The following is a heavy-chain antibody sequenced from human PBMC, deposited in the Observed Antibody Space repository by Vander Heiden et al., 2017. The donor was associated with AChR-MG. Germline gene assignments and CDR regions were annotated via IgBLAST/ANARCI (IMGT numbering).Heavy chain of an antibody. J-gene: IGHJ5*02. Sequence: QLQQSGPGLVMPSQTLPLTCPISGDRVPSDTATWNWIRQSPSGGLEWLGRTYYRSKWSKDYAVSVKSRTTINPDTSKNQFSLQLNSVTPEDTAVYYCARGGFNWFDPWGQGTLVTVSS. CDR3: ARGGFNWFDP. V-gene: IGHV6-1*01. CDR2: TYYRSKWSK. D-gene: IGHD3-10*01. CDR1: GDRVPSDTAT.